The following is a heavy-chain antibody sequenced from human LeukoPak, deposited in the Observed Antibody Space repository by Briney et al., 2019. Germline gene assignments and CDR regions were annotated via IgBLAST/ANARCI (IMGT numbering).Heavy chain of an antibody. CDR1: GFTFSSYS. Sequence: PGGSLRLSCAASGFTFSSYSMNWVRQAPGKGLEWVAVISYDGSNKYYADSVKGRFTISRDNSKNTLYLQMNSLRAEDTAVYYCAKDQRVNYYYYGMDVWGQGTTVTVSS. J-gene: IGHJ6*02. D-gene: IGHD2-21*01. V-gene: IGHV3-30*18. CDR2: ISYDGSNK. CDR3: AKDQRVNYYYYGMDV.